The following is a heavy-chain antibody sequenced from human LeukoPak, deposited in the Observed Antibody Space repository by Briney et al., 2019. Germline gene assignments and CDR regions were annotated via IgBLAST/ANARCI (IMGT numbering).Heavy chain of an antibody. Sequence: PGGSLRLSCAASGFNFITAAMTWVRQAPGKGLEWVSLISGDGGSTYYADSVKGRFTISRDNSKNSLYLQMNSLRAEDTAVYYCARDKSYGDSEDYWGQGTLVTVSS. CDR3: ARDKSYGDSEDY. CDR1: GFNFITAA. CDR2: ISGDGGST. D-gene: IGHD4-17*01. V-gene: IGHV3-43*02. J-gene: IGHJ4*02.